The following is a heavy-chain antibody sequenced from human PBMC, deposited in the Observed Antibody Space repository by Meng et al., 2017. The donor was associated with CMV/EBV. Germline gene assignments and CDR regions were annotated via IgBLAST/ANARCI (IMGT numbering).Heavy chain of an antibody. CDR3: ARDRDWAFDY. CDR2: IYYSGST. Sequence: SETLSLTCTVSGGSISSSSYYRGWIRQPPGKGLEWIGSIYYSGSTYYNPSLKSRVTISVDTSKNQFPLKLSSVTAADTAVYYCARDRDWAFDYWGQGTLVTVSS. CDR1: GGSISSSSYY. V-gene: IGHV4-39*06. J-gene: IGHJ4*02. D-gene: IGHD3/OR15-3a*01.